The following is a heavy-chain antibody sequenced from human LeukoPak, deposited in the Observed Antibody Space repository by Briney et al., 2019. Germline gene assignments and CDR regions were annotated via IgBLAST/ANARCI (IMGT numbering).Heavy chain of an antibody. CDR3: ANEIGYYDFWSGYYSAFDI. Sequence: SETLSLTCTVSGGSISSGGYYWRWIRQPPGKGLEWIGYIYHSGSTYYNPSLKSRVTISVDRSKNQFSLKLSSVTAADTAVYYCANEIGYYDFWSGYYSAFDIWGQGTMVTVSS. J-gene: IGHJ3*02. D-gene: IGHD3-3*01. V-gene: IGHV4-30-2*01. CDR2: IYHSGST. CDR1: GGSISSGGYY.